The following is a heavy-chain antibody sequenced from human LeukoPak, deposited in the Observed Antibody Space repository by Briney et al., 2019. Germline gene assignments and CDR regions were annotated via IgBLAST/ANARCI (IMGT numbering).Heavy chain of an antibody. CDR1: GFTFISYY. CDR3: TTENWYVFEY. D-gene: IGHD1-1*01. Sequence: GGSLRLSCAASGFTFISYYMTWVRQAPGKGLEWVATIDQDGSETYYVDSVKGRFTVSRDNAKNSLYLQMNSLRAEDTAVFYCTTENWYVFEYWGQGTLVTVSS. V-gene: IGHV3-7*04. J-gene: IGHJ4*02. CDR2: IDQDGSET.